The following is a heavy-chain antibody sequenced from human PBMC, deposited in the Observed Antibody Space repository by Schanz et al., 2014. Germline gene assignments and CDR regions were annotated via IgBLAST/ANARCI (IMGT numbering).Heavy chain of an antibody. CDR3: ASSGAGYSSSWDFDY. D-gene: IGHD6-13*01. CDR2: IIPILGIA. V-gene: IGHV1-69*02. Sequence: QVQLVQSGPEVKKPGSSVKVSCQAFGDTFSTYTISWVRQAPGQGLEWMGRIIPILGIANYAQKFQGRVTITADKSAFTAYMDVSSLRSEDTAVYSCASSGAGYSSSWDFDYWGQGTLVTVSS. CDR1: GDTFSTYT. J-gene: IGHJ4*02.